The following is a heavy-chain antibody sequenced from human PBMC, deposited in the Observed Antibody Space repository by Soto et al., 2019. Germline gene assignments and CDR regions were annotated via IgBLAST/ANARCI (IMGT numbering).Heavy chain of an antibody. CDR1: GGSISSYY. CDR2: IYYSGTT. CDR3: ARGITMTVVVGHWLDP. J-gene: IGHJ5*02. Sequence: SETLSLTCTVSGGSISSYYCSWIRQPPGKGLEWIGYIYYSGTTNYNPSLKSRVTISVDTSKNQFSLNLSSVTAAATAVYYSARGITMTVVVGHWLDPMGQATLVTFSS. V-gene: IGHV4-59*01. D-gene: IGHD3-22*01.